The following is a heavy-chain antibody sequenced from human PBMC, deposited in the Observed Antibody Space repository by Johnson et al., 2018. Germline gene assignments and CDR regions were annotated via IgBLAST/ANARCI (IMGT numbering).Heavy chain of an antibody. J-gene: IGHJ6*03. CDR2: ISYDGSNK. CDR3: ATGQQLNNRDV. D-gene: IGHD6-13*01. V-gene: IGHV3-30-3*01. Sequence: QVQLVESGGGVVQPGRSLRLSCAASGFTFSSYAMHWVRQAPGKGLEWVAVISYDGSNKYYADSVKGRFTISRDNSKNTLYLQMKSLRAEETAVYYCATGQQLNNRDVWGKGTTVTVSS. CDR1: GFTFSSYA.